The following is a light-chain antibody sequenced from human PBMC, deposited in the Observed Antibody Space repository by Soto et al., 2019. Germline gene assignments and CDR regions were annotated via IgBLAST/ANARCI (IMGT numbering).Light chain of an antibody. CDR1: QSFNSW. J-gene: IGKJ3*01. Sequence: DIQMTQSPSSVAASVGDRVTITCRASQSFNSWLAWYQQKPGKAPRLLIYAASRLQSGVPSRFSGSGSGADVTLTISSLQPEDFATYYCQLANSFPLFGPGTRVDMK. CDR3: QLANSFPL. V-gene: IGKV1-12*01. CDR2: AAS.